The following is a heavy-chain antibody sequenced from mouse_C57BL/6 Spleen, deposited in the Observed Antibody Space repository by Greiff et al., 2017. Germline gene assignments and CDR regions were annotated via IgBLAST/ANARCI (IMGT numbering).Heavy chain of an antibody. CDR1: GFTFTDYY. J-gene: IGHJ4*01. CDR2: IRNKANGYTT. V-gene: IGHV7-3*01. Sequence: EVMLVESGGGLVQPGGSLSLSCAASGFTFTDYYMSWVRQPPGKALEWLGFIRNKANGYTTEYSASVKGRFTISRDNSQSILYLQMKARRAEDSATYYCARYRGSSYDYAMDYWGQGTSVTVSS. CDR3: ARYRGSSYDYAMDY. D-gene: IGHD1-1*01.